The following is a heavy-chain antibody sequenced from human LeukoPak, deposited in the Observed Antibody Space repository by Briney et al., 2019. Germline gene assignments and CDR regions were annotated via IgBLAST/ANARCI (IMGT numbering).Heavy chain of an antibody. D-gene: IGHD3-22*01. J-gene: IGHJ3*02. V-gene: IGHV3-74*01. CDR3: ARRGHYYEINGYDMGDDAFDM. Sequence: GGSLRLSCAASGFTVSSNYMSWVRQVPGKGLMWVSRINDDGSGIIYADSVRGRFTSSRDNAKNTLYLQMNSLRAEDTAVYYCARRGHYYEINGYDMGDDAFDMWGQGTMVTVSS. CDR1: GFTVSSNY. CDR2: INDDGSGI.